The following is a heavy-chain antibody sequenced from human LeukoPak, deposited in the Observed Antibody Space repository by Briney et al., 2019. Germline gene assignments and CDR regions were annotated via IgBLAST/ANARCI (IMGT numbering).Heavy chain of an antibody. D-gene: IGHD6-19*01. Sequence: GGSLRLSCAPSGFTFSDYYMSWIRQAPGEGLEWVSSISEGVTTTYADSVKGRFTISRDNATTSLYLQMNSLGVEDTAVYYCARNGYTSGWYRNWGQGTLVTVSS. CDR2: ISEGVTTT. J-gene: IGHJ4*02. CDR3: ARNGYTSGWYRN. V-gene: IGHV3-11*01. CDR1: GFTFSDYY.